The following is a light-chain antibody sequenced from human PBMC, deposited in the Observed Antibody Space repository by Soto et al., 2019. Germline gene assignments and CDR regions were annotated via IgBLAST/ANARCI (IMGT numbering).Light chain of an antibody. CDR3: HQCDSSPWT. V-gene: IGKV3-20*01. J-gene: IGKJ1*01. CDR2: GAS. CDR1: QSLSGNY. Sequence: EIVLTQSPGTLSLSPGERATLSCRASQSLSGNYLAWYQQKPGQAPRLLIYGASSRATGIPDRFSGSGSGTDSTLTISRLEPEDFAVFYCHQCDSSPWTFGQGTKVDIK.